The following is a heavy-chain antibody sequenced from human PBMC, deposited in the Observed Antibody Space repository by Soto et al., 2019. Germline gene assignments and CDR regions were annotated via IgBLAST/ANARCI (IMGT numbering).Heavy chain of an antibody. CDR1: GFTFSRYG. Sequence: QVQMAESGGGVGQPGRSLRLSCAASGFTFSRYGMHWVRQAPGKGLEWVAVISSDGSVKFYADSVKGRFTISRDNSKSTLYLQMDSLRVEGTAAYYCTGEVASGYWGQGTLVTVSS. D-gene: IGHD2-8*02. J-gene: IGHJ4*02. CDR2: ISSDGSVK. V-gene: IGHV3-30*03. CDR3: TGEVASGY.